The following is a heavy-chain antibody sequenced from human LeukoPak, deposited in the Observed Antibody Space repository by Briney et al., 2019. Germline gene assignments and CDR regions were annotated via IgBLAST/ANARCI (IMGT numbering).Heavy chain of an antibody. CDR1: GFTFSSYG. V-gene: IGHV3-30*18. CDR2: ISYDGSNK. D-gene: IGHD2-2*01. J-gene: IGHJ5*02. CDR3: AKAAYDCSSTSCYGPGGFDP. Sequence: GGSLRLSCAASGFTFSSYGMHWVRQAPGKGLEWVAVISYDGSNKYYADSVKGRFTISRDNSKNTLYLQMNSLRAEDTAVYYCAKAAYDCSSTSCYGPGGFDPWGQGNLVTVSS.